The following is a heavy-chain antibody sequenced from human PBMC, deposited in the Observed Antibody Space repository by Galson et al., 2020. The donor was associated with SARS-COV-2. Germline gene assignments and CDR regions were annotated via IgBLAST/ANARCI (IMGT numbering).Heavy chain of an antibody. Sequence: GGSLRLSCAASGFTVSSNYMSWVRQAPGKGLEWVSVTFTGGSTHFADSVRGRFNISRDNSKNTLYLQMNSLRAEDTGVYYCARKRVDIRNYYGMDVWGQGTTVTVSS. J-gene: IGHJ6*02. CDR1: GFTVSSNY. CDR2: TFTGGST. V-gene: IGHV3-66*01. D-gene: IGHD5-12*01. CDR3: ARKRVDIRNYYGMDV.